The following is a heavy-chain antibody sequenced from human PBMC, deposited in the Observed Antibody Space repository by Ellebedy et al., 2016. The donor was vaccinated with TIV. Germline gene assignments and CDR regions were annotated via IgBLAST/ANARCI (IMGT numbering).Heavy chain of an antibody. V-gene: IGHV3-48*02. J-gene: IGHJ6*02. CDR2: IGSSDSTI. D-gene: IGHD3-10*01. Sequence: GESLKISXAASGFMFSTYNMNWVRQPPGRGLEWIAYIGSSDSTIYYADSVKGRFTISRDNAQNSLYLQMNSLRDEDTALYYCAREDRVYASGNHFYYYYAMDVWGQGTTATVSS. CDR3: AREDRVYASGNHFYYYYAMDV. CDR1: GFMFSTYN.